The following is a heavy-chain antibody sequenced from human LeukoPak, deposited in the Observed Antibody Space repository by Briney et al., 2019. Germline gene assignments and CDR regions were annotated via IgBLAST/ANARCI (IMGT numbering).Heavy chain of an antibody. CDR2: ISYDGSNK. J-gene: IGHJ6*02. D-gene: IGHD6-13*01. Sequence: GRSLRLSCAASGFTFSSYGMHWVRQAPGKGLEWVAVISYDGSNKYYADSVKGRFTISRDNSKNTLYPQMNSLRAEDTAVYYCAKDILIAAAQWDGMDVWGQGTTVTVSS. CDR1: GFTFSSYG. V-gene: IGHV3-30*18. CDR3: AKDILIAAAQWDGMDV.